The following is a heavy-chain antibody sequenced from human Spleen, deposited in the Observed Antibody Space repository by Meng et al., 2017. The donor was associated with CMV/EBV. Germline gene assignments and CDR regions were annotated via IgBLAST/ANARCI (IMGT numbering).Heavy chain of an antibody. CDR1: GGSFSSFY. V-gene: IGHV4-34*01. D-gene: IGHD5-18*01. CDR3: ARSDGRIAPGHY. J-gene: IGHJ4*02. Sequence: QRREAGPGMVNPSETLSLTCAVYGGSFSSFYWNWSRQHPGKGLEWIGEINHSGSTNYNPSLKNRVTISVDTSKNQFSLKLSSVTAADTAVYYCARSDGRIAPGHYWGQGTLVTVSS. CDR2: INHSGST.